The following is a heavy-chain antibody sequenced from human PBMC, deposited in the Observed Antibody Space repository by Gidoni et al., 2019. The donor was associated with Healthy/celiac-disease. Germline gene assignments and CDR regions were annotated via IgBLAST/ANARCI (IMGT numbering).Heavy chain of an antibody. CDR1: GGTFSSYA. J-gene: IGHJ6*02. D-gene: IGHD6-19*01. CDR2: IIPIFGTA. CDR3: ARDETISGWSTGTKGYYYYGMDV. Sequence: QVQLVQSGAEVKKPGSSLKFSCKASGGTFSSYAISCVRQAPGQGLEWMGGIIPIFGTANYAQKFQGRVTITADESTSTAYMELSSLRSEDTAVYYCARDETISGWSTGTKGYYYYGMDVWGQGTTVTVSS. V-gene: IGHV1-69*01.